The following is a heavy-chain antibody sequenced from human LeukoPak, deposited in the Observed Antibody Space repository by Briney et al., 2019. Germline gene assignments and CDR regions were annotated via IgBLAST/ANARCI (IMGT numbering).Heavy chain of an antibody. CDR3: ARDYCSSTSCYLNWFDP. D-gene: IGHD2-2*01. CDR1: GGSISSYY. V-gene: IGHV4-4*07. CDR2: IYTSGST. Sequence: SETLSLTCTVSGGSISSYYWSWIRQPAGQGLEWIGRIYTSGSTNYNPSLKSRVTMSVDTSKNQFSLKLSSVTAADTAVYYCARDYCSSTSCYLNWFDPWGQGTLVTVSS. J-gene: IGHJ5*02.